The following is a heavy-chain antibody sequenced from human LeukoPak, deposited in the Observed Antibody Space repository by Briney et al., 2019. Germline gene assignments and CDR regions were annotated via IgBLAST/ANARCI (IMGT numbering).Heavy chain of an antibody. D-gene: IGHD1-26*01. J-gene: IGHJ4*02. Sequence: GGSLRLSCAASGFTFNSCAMSWVRQAPEKGLEWVATISGSGGGTYYADSVKGRFTISRDDSKNTLYLQMNSLRAEDTAVYYCAKDLGRYRNNYFDYWGQGTLVTVSS. V-gene: IGHV3-23*01. CDR2: ISGSGGGT. CDR1: GFTFNSCA. CDR3: AKDLGRYRNNYFDY.